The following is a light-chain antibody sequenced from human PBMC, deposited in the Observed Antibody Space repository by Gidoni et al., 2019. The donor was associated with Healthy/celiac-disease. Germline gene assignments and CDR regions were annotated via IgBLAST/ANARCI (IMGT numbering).Light chain of an antibody. J-gene: IGKJ1*01. V-gene: IGKV1-NL1*01. CDR1: QGISNS. CDR3: QHPRT. CDR2: AAS. Sequence: DIQMTQSPSSLSASVGDRVTITCRASQGISNSLAWYQQKPGKAPKLLLYAASRLESGVPSRFSGSGSGTDYTLTISSLQPEDFATYYCQHPRTFGQGTKVEIK.